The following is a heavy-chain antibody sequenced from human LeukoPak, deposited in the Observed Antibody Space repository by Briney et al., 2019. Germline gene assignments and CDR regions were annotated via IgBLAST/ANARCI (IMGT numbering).Heavy chain of an antibody. CDR2: ISGDGGST. V-gene: IGHV3-43*02. J-gene: IGHJ5*01. D-gene: IGHD3-22*01. CDR1: GFSFDDYA. Sequence: GGSLRLSCAAPGFSFDDYAIHWVRQAPGKGLEWVSLISGDGGSTFYADSVKGRFTISRDNSKNSLYQQMSSLRSEDTALYYCARESDSSGWYDSWGQGTLVTVSS. CDR3: ARESDSSGWYDS.